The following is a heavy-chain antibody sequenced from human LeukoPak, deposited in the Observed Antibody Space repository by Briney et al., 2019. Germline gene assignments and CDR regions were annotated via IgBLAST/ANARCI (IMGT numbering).Heavy chain of an antibody. CDR2: ISWNSGSL. CDR3: ARERRHSSGLDY. Sequence: GGSLRLSCAASGFSFDDYAMHWVRQAPGKCLEWVSGISWNSGSLDYAESVKGRFTISRDNAKNTLYLQMNSLRAEDTAVYYCARERRHSSGLDYWGQGTLVTVSS. D-gene: IGHD6-19*01. CDR1: GFSFDDYA. V-gene: IGHV3-9*01. J-gene: IGHJ4*02.